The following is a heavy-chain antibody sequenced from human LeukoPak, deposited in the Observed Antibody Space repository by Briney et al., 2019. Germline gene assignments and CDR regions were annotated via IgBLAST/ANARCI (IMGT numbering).Heavy chain of an antibody. Sequence: HPGGSLRLSCAASGLTFSSYGMHWVRQAPGKGLEWVAVISYDGSNKYYADSVKGRFTISRDNSKNTLYLQMNSLRAEDTAVYYCAKVGQLVRQDLHYFDYWGQGTLVTVSS. D-gene: IGHD6-6*01. V-gene: IGHV3-30*18. CDR1: GLTFSSYG. J-gene: IGHJ4*02. CDR3: AKVGQLVRQDLHYFDY. CDR2: ISYDGSNK.